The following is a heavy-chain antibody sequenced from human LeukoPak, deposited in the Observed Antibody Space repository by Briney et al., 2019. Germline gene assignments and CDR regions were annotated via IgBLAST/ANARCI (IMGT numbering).Heavy chain of an antibody. CDR3: ARSSTLYYGMDV. D-gene: IGHD2-2*01. CDR2: INHSGST. CDR1: GGSFSGYY. Sequence: SETLSLTCAVYGGSFSGYYWSWIRQPPGKGLEWIGEINHSGSTNYNPSLKSRVTISVDKSKNQFSLKLSSVTAADTAVYYCARSSTLYYGMDVWGQGTTVTVSS. J-gene: IGHJ6*02. V-gene: IGHV4-34*01.